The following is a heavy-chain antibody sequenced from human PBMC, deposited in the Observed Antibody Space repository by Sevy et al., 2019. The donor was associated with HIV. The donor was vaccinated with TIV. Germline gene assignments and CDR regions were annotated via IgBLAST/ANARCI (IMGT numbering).Heavy chain of an antibody. CDR3: ARINPTQDIVVVPAARPGAFDI. CDR1: GYTFTSYD. Sequence: ASVKVSCKASGYTFTSYDINWVRQATGQGLEWMGWMNPNSGNTGYAQKFQGRVTMTRNTSISTAYMGLSSLRSEDTAVYYCARINPTQDIVVVPAARPGAFDIWGQGTMVTVSS. J-gene: IGHJ3*02. CDR2: MNPNSGNT. D-gene: IGHD2-2*01. V-gene: IGHV1-8*01.